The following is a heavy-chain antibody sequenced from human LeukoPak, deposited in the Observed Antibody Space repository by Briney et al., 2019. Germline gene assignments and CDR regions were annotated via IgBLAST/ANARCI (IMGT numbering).Heavy chain of an antibody. CDR1: GFTVSSNY. CDR2: IYSGGST. D-gene: IGHD1-1*01. V-gene: IGHV3-53*01. J-gene: IGHJ6*03. CDR3: AKGLKTTVGPYMGYHYYMDV. Sequence: PGGSLRLSCAASGFTVSSNYMSWVRQAPGKGLEWVSVIYSGGSTYYADSVKGRFTISRDNSKNTLSLQMNSLRAEDTAVYYCAKGLKTTVGPYMGYHYYMDVWGKGTTVTVSS.